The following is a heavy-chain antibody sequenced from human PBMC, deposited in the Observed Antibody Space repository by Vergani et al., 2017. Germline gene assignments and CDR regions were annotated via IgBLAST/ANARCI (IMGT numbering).Heavy chain of an antibody. CDR3: ARGLSGSGSYYNSDFDY. CDR2: MNPNSGNT. CDR1: GYTFTSYD. Sequence: QVQLVQSGAEVKKPGASVKVSCKASGYTFTSYDINWVRQATGQGLEWMGWMNPNSGNTGYAQKFQGRVTMTRNTSISTAYMELSSLRSEDTAVYYCARGLSGSGSYYNSDFDYWCQGTLVTVSS. J-gene: IGHJ4*02. V-gene: IGHV1-8*01. D-gene: IGHD3-10*01.